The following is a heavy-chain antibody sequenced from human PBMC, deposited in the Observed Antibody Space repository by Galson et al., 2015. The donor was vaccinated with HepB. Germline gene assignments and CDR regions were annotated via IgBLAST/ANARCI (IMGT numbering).Heavy chain of an antibody. V-gene: IGHV1-18*04. CDR1: GYTFTSYG. CDR3: ARDHSTYSSDYDILTGYPTLGDY. Sequence: SVKVSCKASGYTFTSYGISWVRQAPGQGLEWMGWISAYNGNTNYAQKLQGRVTMTTDTSTSTAYMELRSLRSDDTAVYYCARDHSTYSSDYDILTGYPTLGDYWGQGTLVTVSS. J-gene: IGHJ4*02. D-gene: IGHD3-9*01. CDR2: ISAYNGNT.